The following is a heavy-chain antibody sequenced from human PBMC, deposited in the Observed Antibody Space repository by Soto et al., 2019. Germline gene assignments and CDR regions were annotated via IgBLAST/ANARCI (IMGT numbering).Heavy chain of an antibody. CDR1: GYTFTSDY. V-gene: IGHV1-46*01. CDR3: ARVPRIMYYYEGSGYYRGTAFDI. Sequence: ASVKVSCKASGYTFTSDYVHWVRQAPGQGLEWMGIINPSGGSTSYAQKFQGRVTMTRDTSTSTVYMELSSLRSADTAVYYCARVPRIMYYYEGSGYYRGTAFDIWGQGTMVTVSS. CDR2: INPSGGST. D-gene: IGHD3-22*01. J-gene: IGHJ3*02.